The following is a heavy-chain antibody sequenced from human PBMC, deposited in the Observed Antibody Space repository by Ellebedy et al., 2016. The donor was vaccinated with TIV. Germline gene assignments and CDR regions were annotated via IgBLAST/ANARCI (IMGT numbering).Heavy chain of an antibody. V-gene: IGHV1-46*01. D-gene: IGHD3-9*01. CDR2: INPSGGPP. CDR1: GYTFRNHY. CDR3: GRATPRYFDVVTGYGLVDF. J-gene: IGHJ4*02. Sequence: AASVKVSCKASGYTFRNHYLHWVRQAPGQGLEWMGVINPSGGPPRYAQKFQGRVTLTTDTSTSAVYMELSTLNSEDTAVDYCGRATPRYFDVVTGYGLVDFWGLGTLVAVSS.